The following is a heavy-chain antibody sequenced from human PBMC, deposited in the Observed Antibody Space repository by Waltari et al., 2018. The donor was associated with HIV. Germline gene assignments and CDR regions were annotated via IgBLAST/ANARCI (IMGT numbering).Heavy chain of an antibody. CDR1: GFTFSSYW. CDR3: ATFPINDHSNKRLGY. J-gene: IGHJ4*02. D-gene: IGHD4-4*01. Sequence: EVQLVESGGGLVQPGGSLRLSWSASGFTFSSYWMHCSRHAPGKGLVWVSRINSDGSSTTYADSVKGRFTISRDNAKNTLYLQMNSLRDEDTAVYYCATFPINDHSNKRLGYWGQGTLVTVSS. V-gene: IGHV3-74*01. CDR2: INSDGSST.